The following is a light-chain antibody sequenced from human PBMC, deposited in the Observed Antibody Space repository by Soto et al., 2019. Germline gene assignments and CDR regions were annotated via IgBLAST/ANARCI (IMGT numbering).Light chain of an antibody. Sequence: IQMTQSPATLSASVGDRVNITCRASQSISGWLAWYQQKPGEAPKLLIYDASALPRGVPSRFSGSGSGTKFTLTIASLQPDDFATYYCQQYETFSGTFGPGTKVDIK. V-gene: IGKV1-5*01. CDR1: QSISGW. CDR2: DAS. J-gene: IGKJ1*01. CDR3: QQYETFSGT.